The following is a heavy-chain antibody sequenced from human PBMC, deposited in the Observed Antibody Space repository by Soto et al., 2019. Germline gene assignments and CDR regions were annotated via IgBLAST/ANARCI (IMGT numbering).Heavy chain of an antibody. D-gene: IGHD1-1*01. CDR1: GFTFSDYY. CDR3: ARSGDNYNRLDY. CDR2: SSNSGTFS. V-gene: IGHV3-11*06. J-gene: IGHJ4*02. Sequence: QVQLVESGGGLVKPGGSLRLSCEGSGFTFSDYYISWIRQAPGKGLEWISYSSNSGTFSRYADSVKGRFSISRDNTNNLLYLQMNSLRAEDTAVYYCARSGDNYNRLDYWGQGTPVTVSS.